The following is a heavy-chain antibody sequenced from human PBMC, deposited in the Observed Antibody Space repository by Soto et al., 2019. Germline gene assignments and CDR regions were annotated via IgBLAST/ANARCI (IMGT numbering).Heavy chain of an antibody. CDR2: LLRPGRST. D-gene: IGHD3-16*01. J-gene: IGHJ5*02. CDR1: GFMFSDYA. CDR3: AKDAIANDGIWLMDS. V-gene: IGHV3-23*01. Sequence: GSLRLACAASGFMFSDYAMTWARQAPGKELEWVSGLLRPGRSTYYADSVKGRFTISGDTSANTVYLQMDSLRAEDTAVYYCAKDAIANDGIWLMDSWGQGTVVTVSS.